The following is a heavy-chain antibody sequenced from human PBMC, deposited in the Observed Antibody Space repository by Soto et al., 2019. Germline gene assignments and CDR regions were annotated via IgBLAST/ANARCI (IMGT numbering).Heavy chain of an antibody. CDR2: ISNSDNTI. V-gene: IGHV3-11*01. J-gene: IGHJ4*02. D-gene: IGHD5-12*01. CDR3: ATYGGYVRSLDY. Sequence: GGSLRLSCAASGFSLSDDYMGWIRQAPGKGLEWISFISNSDNTIYYADSMKGRFTISRGNAENSLFLQMNSLRVEDTAVYYCATYGGYVRSLDYWTQRTPVIVSS. CDR1: GFSLSDDY.